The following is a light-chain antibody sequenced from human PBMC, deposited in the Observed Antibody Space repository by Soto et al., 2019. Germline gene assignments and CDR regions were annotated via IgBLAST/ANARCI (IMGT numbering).Light chain of an antibody. CDR3: QQSYRTPLT. CDR1: QSISTY. Sequence: DIPMTQSPYSLSASVGDRVTITCRASQSISTYLNWYQQKPGKAPNLLIYAASSLQSGVPLRFSGSGSRTEFTLTITSLQPEYFATYDGQQSYRTPLTCGGGTKVEIK. J-gene: IGKJ4*01. CDR2: AAS. V-gene: IGKV1-39*01.